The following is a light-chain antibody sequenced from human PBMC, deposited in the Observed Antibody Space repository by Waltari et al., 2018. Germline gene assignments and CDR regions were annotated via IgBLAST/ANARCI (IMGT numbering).Light chain of an antibody. CDR2: DVY. CDR1: SSDIGFYNY. V-gene: IGLV2-14*03. CDR3: NSYTGSSSWV. J-gene: IGLJ3*02. Sequence: QPASVSGSPGQSISISCTGTSSDIGFYNYVPWYQQPPGQAPQLIIYDVYDRPSWVSNRFSGSKSGNTASLTISGLQAEDEADYYCNSYTGSSSWVFGGGTKLTVL.